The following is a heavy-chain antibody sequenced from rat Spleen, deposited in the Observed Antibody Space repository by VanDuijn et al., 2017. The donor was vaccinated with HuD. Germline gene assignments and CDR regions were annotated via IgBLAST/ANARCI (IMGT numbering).Heavy chain of an antibody. J-gene: IGHJ2*01. Sequence: EVQLVESGGGLVQPGRSLKLSCAASGFTLSNYGMAWVRQAPTKGLEWVATISYDGVITYYRDSVKGRFTVSRDNAKTTLYLQMDSLRSEDTATYYCSRWTYTLRGIDYWGQGVMVTVSS. V-gene: IGHV5-29*01. CDR2: ISYDGVIT. CDR3: SRWTYTLRGIDY. D-gene: IGHD1-11*01. CDR1: GFTLSNYG.